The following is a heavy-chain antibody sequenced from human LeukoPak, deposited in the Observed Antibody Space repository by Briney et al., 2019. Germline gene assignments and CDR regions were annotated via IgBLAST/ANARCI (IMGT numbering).Heavy chain of an antibody. D-gene: IGHD3-16*01. Sequence: PGGSLRLSCAASGFSLSSQWMSWVRQAPGKGPEWVANIKEDGGQKSYVDSVKGRFTISRDNAKNSLYLQMNSLRAEDTAVYYCASAFSWGQGTLVTVSS. CDR1: GFSLSSQW. CDR3: ASAFS. V-gene: IGHV3-7*01. CDR2: IKEDGGQK. J-gene: IGHJ5*02.